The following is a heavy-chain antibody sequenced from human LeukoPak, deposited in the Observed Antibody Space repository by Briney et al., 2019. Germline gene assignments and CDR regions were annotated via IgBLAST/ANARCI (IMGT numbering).Heavy chain of an antibody. Sequence: ASVKVSCKASGGTFSSYAISWVRQAPGQGLEWMGGIIPIFGTANYAQKFQGRVTITADKSTSTAYMELSSLRSEDTAVYYCAREGYGSGSYPCWGQGTLVTVSS. D-gene: IGHD3-10*01. CDR1: GGTFSSYA. CDR3: AREGYGSGSYPC. CDR2: IIPIFGTA. J-gene: IGHJ4*02. V-gene: IGHV1-69*06.